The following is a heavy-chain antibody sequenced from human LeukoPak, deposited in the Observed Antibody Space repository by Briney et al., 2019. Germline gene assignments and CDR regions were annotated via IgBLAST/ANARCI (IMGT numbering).Heavy chain of an antibody. CDR1: GFTFSNYW. V-gene: IGHV3-7*04. CDR2: IQQHGSET. J-gene: IGHJ5*02. Sequence: GGSLRLSCEGSGFTFSNYWMSWVRQAPGKGLEWVANIQQHGSETYYGDSVKGRFTISRDNAKNSLYLQINSLRAEDTAVYYCARGYYWFDPWGQGTLVTVSS. CDR3: ARGYYWFDP. D-gene: IGHD1-14*01.